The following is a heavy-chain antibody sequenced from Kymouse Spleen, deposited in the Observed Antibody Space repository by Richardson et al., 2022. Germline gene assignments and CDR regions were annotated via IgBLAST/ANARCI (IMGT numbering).Heavy chain of an antibody. D-gene: IGHD4-17*01. Sequence: EVQLVESGGGLIQPGGSLRLSCAASGFTVSSNYMSWVRQAPGKGLEWVSVIYSGGSTYYADSVKGRFTISRDNSKNTLYLQMNSLRAEDTAVYYCARMTTVTTDYFDYWGQGTLVTVSS. CDR3: ARMTTVTTDYFDY. CDR2: IYSGGST. CDR1: GFTVSSNY. V-gene: IGHV3-53*01. J-gene: IGHJ4*02.